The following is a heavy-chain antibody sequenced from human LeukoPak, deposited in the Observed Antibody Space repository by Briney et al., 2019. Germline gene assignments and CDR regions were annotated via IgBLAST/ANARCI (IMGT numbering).Heavy chain of an antibody. CDR2: IKHDGSEK. J-gene: IGHJ4*02. V-gene: IGHV3-7*01. Sequence: GGSLRLSCAASGLTFSRYWMSWVRQAPGKWLEWVANIKHDGSEKYYVDSVKGRFTISRDNAKNSLYLQMNSLRAEDTAVYYCAKGEEAAGGYWGQGTLVTVSS. D-gene: IGHD6-13*01. CDR3: AKGEEAAGGY. CDR1: GLTFSRYW.